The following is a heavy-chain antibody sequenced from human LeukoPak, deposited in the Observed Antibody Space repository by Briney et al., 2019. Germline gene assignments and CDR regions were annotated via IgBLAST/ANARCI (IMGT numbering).Heavy chain of an antibody. J-gene: IGHJ4*02. CDR2: ISGPGSNT. CDR1: GFTFRMYA. CDR3: AKDRIPGAGTLLGY. D-gene: IGHD6-13*01. V-gene: IGHV3-23*01. Sequence: PGGSLRLSCAASGFTFRMYAMTWVRQAPGKGLEWVSTISGPGSNTYYADSMKGRFTISRDNSKNSLSLQMNGLRADDTAIYYCAKDRIPGAGTLLGYWGQGTLVTVSS.